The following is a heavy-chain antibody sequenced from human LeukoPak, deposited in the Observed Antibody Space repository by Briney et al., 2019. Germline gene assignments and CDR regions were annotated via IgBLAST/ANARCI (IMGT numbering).Heavy chain of an antibody. CDR2: IYYSGST. D-gene: IGHD3-10*01. CDR3: ARANVILWFGDGYYFDY. V-gene: IGHV4-31*03. Sequence: SETLSLTCTVSGGSISSGGYYWSWIRQHPGKGLEWIGYIYYSGSTYYNPSLKSRVTISVDTSKNQFSLKLSSVTAADTAVYYCARANVILWFGDGYYFDYWGQGTLVTVPS. J-gene: IGHJ4*02. CDR1: GGSISSGGYY.